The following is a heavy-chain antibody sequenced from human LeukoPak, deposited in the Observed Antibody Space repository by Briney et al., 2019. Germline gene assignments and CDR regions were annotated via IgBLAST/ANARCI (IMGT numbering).Heavy chain of an antibody. CDR3: AKDRSDNSSWYCMDV. D-gene: IGHD6-19*01. CDR1: GFTFSNYA. Sequence: GGSLRLSCAASGFTFSNYAMSWVRQAPGKGPEWFSGISGSGDTTYYADSVKGRFTISRDNSKNTLYLQMNSLGAEDTAVYYCAKDRSDNSSWYCMDVWGQGTTVTVSS. V-gene: IGHV3-23*01. CDR2: ISGSGDTT. J-gene: IGHJ6*02.